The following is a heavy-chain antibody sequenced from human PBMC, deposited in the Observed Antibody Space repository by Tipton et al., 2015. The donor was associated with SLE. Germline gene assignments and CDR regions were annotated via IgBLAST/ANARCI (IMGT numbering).Heavy chain of an antibody. J-gene: IGHJ4*01. CDR2: ILYDGSDE. Sequence: SLRLSCAASGFTFSNYGMHWVRQGPGKELEWVTLILYDGSDEYYADSVKGRFTISRDNSKNTLYLQMSSLRADDTAVYYCVKGAWADDWGQGTLVTVSS. V-gene: IGHV3-30*02. CDR3: VKGAWADD. D-gene: IGHD7-27*01. CDR1: GFTFSNYG.